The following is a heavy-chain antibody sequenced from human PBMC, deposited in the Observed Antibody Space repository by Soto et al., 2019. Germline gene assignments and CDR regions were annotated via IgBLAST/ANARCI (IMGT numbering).Heavy chain of an antibody. CDR1: RGSIGSDY. CDR2: INYSGST. CDR3: ASGTSGPFHY. V-gene: IGHV4-59*01. J-gene: IGHJ4*02. D-gene: IGHD2-8*01. Sequence: SETLSLTCTVSRGSIGSDYWSWIRQPPGKGLEWIGYINYSGSTKYNPSLKSRVTISVDTSKNQFSLKLSSVTAADTDVYYCASGTSGPFHYWGQGTPVTVSS.